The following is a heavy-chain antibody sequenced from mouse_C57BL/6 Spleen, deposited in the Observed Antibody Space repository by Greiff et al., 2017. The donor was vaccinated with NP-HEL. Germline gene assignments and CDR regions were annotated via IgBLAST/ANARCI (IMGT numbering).Heavy chain of an antibody. Sequence: EVQVVESGGGLVKPGGSLKLSCAASGFTFSDYGMHWVRQAPEKGLEWVAYISSGSSTIYYADTVKGRFTISRDNAKNTLFLQMTSLRSEDTAMYYCARKDGSSSFAYWGQGTLVTVSA. J-gene: IGHJ3*01. CDR1: GFTFSDYG. CDR2: ISSGSSTI. V-gene: IGHV5-17*01. D-gene: IGHD1-1*01. CDR3: ARKDGSSSFAY.